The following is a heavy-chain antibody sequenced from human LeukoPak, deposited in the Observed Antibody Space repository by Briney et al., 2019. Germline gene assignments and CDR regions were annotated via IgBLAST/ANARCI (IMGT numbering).Heavy chain of an antibody. CDR2: VHPSGRT. CDR3: ASSSYDLLTGLGLTHDF. CDR1: GGSFSDYF. V-gene: IGHV4-34*01. D-gene: IGHD3-9*01. J-gene: IGHJ4*02. Sequence: PSETLSLTCAVYGGSFSDYFWSWIRQPPGKGLEWIGEVHPSGRTNYKSSLKSRLTISVDTSKNQFSLSQSSVTAADTAVYFCASSSYDLLTGLGLTHDFWGQGTLVTVSS.